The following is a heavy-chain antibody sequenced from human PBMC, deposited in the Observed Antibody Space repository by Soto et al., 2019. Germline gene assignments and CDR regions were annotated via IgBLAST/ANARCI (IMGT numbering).Heavy chain of an antibody. Sequence: PGGSLRLSCAASGFTFSSYAMHWVRQAPGKGLEWVAVISYDGSNKYYADSVKGRFTISRDNSKNTLYLQMNSLRAEDTAVYYCAREVRGYDYALYYYYGMDVWGQGTTVTVSS. CDR2: ISYDGSNK. J-gene: IGHJ6*02. D-gene: IGHD5-12*01. CDR3: AREVRGYDYALYYYYGMDV. CDR1: GFTFSSYA. V-gene: IGHV3-30-3*01.